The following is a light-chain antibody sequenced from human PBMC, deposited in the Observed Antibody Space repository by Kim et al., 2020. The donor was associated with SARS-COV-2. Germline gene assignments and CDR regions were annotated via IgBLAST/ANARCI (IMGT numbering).Light chain of an antibody. CDR1: TNESNS. CDR2: YTN. J-gene: IGLJ1*01. CDR3: QVWDSSSDHYV. V-gene: IGLV3-21*04. Sequence: APGKTARIACGGKTNESNSVHWYQQRPGQAPVLIIYYTNDRPSGIPERFSGSNSGNAATLTISRVEAGDEADYHCQVWDSSSDHYVFGTGTKVTVL.